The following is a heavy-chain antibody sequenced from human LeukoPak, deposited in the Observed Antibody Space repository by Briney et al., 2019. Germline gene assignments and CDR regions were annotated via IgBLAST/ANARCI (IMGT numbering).Heavy chain of an antibody. J-gene: IGHJ4*02. CDR2: ISAYNGNT. Sequence: ASVKVSCKASGDTFSSYAISWVRQAPGQGLEWMGWISAYNGNTNYAQKLQGRVTMTTDTSTSTAYMELRSLRSDDTAVYYCAIATRPYYDFWSGYYGDLVYWGQGTLVTVSS. CDR3: AIATRPYYDFWSGYYGDLVY. V-gene: IGHV1-18*01. D-gene: IGHD3-3*01. CDR1: GDTFSSYA.